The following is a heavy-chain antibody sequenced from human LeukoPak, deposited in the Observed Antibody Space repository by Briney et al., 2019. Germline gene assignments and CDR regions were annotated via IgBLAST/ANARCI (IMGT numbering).Heavy chain of an antibody. V-gene: IGHV1-2*02. CDR1: GYTFSGYY. CDR3: ARDLNPTHYFDY. J-gene: IGHJ4*02. CDR2: INPNSGGT. Sequence: GASVKVSCKASGYTFSGYYLQWVRQAPGQGLEWMGWINPNSGGTNYAQKFQGRVTMTRDTSISTVYMELSSLGYDDTAIYYCARDLNPTHYFDYWGQGTLVTVSS.